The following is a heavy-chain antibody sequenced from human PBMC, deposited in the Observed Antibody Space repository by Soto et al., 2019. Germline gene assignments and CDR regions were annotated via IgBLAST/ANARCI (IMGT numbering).Heavy chain of an antibody. V-gene: IGHV4-39*01. CDR1: GGSISSSSYY. CDR3: ACIFSGGYGYGFYYYGMDV. CDR2: IYYSGST. J-gene: IGHJ6*02. Sequence: SETLSLTCTVFGGSISSSSYYWGWIRQPPGKGLEWIGSIYYSGSTYYNQSLKSRVTISVDTSKNQFSLKLSSVTAADTAVYYCACIFSGGYGYGFYYYGMDVWGQGTTVT. D-gene: IGHD5-18*01.